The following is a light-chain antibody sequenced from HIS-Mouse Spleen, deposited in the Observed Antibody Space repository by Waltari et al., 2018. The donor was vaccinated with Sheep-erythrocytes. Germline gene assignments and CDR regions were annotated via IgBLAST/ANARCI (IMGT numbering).Light chain of an antibody. CDR2: EGS. CDR3: CSYAGSSTPWV. J-gene: IGLJ3*02. V-gene: IGLV2-23*01. CDR1: RSDGGSYNL. Sequence: QSALTQPASVSGSPGQSITISCTGTRSDGGSYNLVSLYQQHPGKAPKLMIYEGSKRPSGVSNRFSGSKSGNTASLTISGLQAEDEADYYCCSYAGSSTPWVFGGGTKLTVL.